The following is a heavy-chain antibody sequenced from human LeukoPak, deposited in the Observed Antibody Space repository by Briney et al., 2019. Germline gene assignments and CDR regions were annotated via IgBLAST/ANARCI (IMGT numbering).Heavy chain of an antibody. CDR1: GYSFSSYG. V-gene: IGHV1-18*01. Sequence: ASVKVSCKASGYSFSSYGISWVRQAPGQELEWMGWISAYNGNTNYAQKLQGRVTMTTETSTSTAYMELRSLRSDDTAVYYCARDGSKRDCSSSLYWGQGTLVTVSS. J-gene: IGHJ4*02. CDR2: ISAYNGNT. D-gene: IGHD6-6*01. CDR3: ARDGSKRDCSSSLY.